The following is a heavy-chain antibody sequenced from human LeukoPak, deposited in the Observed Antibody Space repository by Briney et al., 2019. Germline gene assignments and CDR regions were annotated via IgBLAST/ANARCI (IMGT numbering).Heavy chain of an antibody. CDR1: GYSISSGYY. D-gene: IGHD4/OR15-4a*01. Sequence: SETLSLTCTVSGYSISSGYYWGWIRQPPGKGLEWIGSIYHSGSTYYNPSLKSRVTISVDTSKNQFSLKLSSVTAADTAVYYCARRVGAYSHPYDYWGQGTLVTVSS. J-gene: IGHJ4*02. V-gene: IGHV4-38-2*02. CDR3: ARRVGAYSHPYDY. CDR2: IYHSGST.